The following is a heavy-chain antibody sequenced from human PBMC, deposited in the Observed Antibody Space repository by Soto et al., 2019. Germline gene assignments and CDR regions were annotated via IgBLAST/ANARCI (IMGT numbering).Heavy chain of an antibody. J-gene: IGHJ6*02. Sequence: SETLSLTCTVSNDSISPYYWSWIRQPPGKGLEWIGFIYYSGSTTYNPSLKSRVTISVDRSKNQFSLKLNSVTAADTAVYYCARVPDVWGQGTTVTVSS. CDR3: ARVPDV. CDR1: NDSISPYY. CDR2: IYYSGST. V-gene: IGHV4-59*12.